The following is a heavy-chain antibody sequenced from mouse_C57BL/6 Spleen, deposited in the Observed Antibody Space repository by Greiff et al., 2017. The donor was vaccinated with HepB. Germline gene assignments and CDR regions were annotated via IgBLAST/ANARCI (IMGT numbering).Heavy chain of an antibody. D-gene: IGHD2-2*01. Sequence: VQLQQSGAELARPGASVKMSCKASGYTFTSYTMHWVKQRPGQGLEWIGYINPSSGYTKYNQKFKDKATLTADKSSSTAYMQLSSLTSEDSAVYYCARVYGYDEGYFDVWGTGTTVTVSS. CDR3: ARVYGYDEGYFDV. V-gene: IGHV1-4*01. CDR2: INPSSGYT. J-gene: IGHJ1*03. CDR1: GYTFTSYT.